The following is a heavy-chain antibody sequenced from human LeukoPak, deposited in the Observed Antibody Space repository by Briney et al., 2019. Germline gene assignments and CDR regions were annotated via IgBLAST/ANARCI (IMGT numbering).Heavy chain of an antibody. V-gene: IGHV4-59*01. J-gene: IGHJ3*02. CDR1: GGSISSYC. CDR2: IYYSGST. D-gene: IGHD1-26*01. CDR3: ARFSTNDAFDI. Sequence: SETLSLTCTVSGGSISSYCWSWIRQPPGKGLEWIGYIYYSGSTNYNPSLKSRVTISVDTSKNQFSLKLSSVTAADTAVYYCARFSTNDAFDIWGQGTMVTVSS.